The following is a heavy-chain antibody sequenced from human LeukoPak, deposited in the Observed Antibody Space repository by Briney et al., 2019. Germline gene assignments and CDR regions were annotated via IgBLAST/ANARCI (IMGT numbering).Heavy chain of an antibody. D-gene: IGHD3-22*01. CDR3: AKARRWAYEVADPYYFDY. J-gene: IGHJ4*02. Sequence: QPGGSLRLSCAASGFTFSSYAMSWVRQAPGKGLEWVSAISGSGGSTYYADSVKGRFTISRDNSKNTLYLQMNSLRAEDTAVYYCAKARRWAYEVADPYYFDYWGQGTLVTVSS. CDR2: ISGSGGST. V-gene: IGHV3-23*01. CDR1: GFTFSSYA.